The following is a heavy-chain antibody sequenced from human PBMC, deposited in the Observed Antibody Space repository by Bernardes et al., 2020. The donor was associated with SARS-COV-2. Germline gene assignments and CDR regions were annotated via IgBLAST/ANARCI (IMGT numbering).Heavy chain of an antibody. J-gene: IGHJ6*02. CDR3: ARVNYYGSGSYSPYYYYYGMDV. Sequence: GGSLRLSCAASGFTFSSYSMNWVRQAPGKGLEWVSYISSSSSTIYYADSVKGRFTISRDNAKNSLYLQMNSLRDEDTAVYYCARVNYYGSGSYSPYYYYYGMDVWGQGTTVTVSS. CDR1: GFTFSSYS. V-gene: IGHV3-48*02. D-gene: IGHD3-10*01. CDR2: ISSSSSTI.